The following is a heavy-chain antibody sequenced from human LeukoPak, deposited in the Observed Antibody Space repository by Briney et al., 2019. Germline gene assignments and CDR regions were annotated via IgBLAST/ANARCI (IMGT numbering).Heavy chain of an antibody. D-gene: IGHD6-19*01. CDR3: AKGSGSGWYGWFAP. V-gene: IGHV3-23*01. J-gene: IGHJ5*02. Sequence: GGSLRLSCAASGFTFSSYAMTWVRQAPGKGLEWVSSIDASGGSTYYADSVKGRFTISRDNSKNTSYLQMNTLRADDTAVYYCAKGSGSGWYGWFAPWGQGTLVTVSS. CDR1: GFTFSSYA. CDR2: IDASGGST.